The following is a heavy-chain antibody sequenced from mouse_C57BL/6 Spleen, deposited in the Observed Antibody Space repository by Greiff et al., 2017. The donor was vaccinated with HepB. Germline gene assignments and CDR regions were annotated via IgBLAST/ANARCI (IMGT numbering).Heavy chain of an antibody. CDR3: AILGMTTVVATKAWFAY. D-gene: IGHD1-1*01. CDR2: INPSSGYT. CDR1: GYTFTSYT. J-gene: IGHJ3*01. V-gene: IGHV1-4*01. Sequence: VQLQQSGAELARPGASVKMSCKASGYTFTSYTMHWVKQRPGQGLEWIGYINPSSGYTKYNQKFKDKATLTADKSSSTAYMQLSSLTSEDSAVYYCAILGMTTVVATKAWFAYWGQGTLVTVSA.